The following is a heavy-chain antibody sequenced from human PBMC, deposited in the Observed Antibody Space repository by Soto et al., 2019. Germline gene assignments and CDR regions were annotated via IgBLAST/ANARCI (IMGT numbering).Heavy chain of an antibody. V-gene: IGHV4-31*03. CDR1: GASIYNGGYF. CDR3: ARSWFGHQVHWFDS. CDR2: IHNSGSP. Sequence: SETLSLTCSVSGASIYNGGYFWSWIRQSPGKGLEWIGHIHNSGSPYNNPSLKSRITINPDTSKNQFSLHLNSVTLEDTAVYYCARSWFGHQVHWFDSWGQGTLVTVSS. J-gene: IGHJ5*01. D-gene: IGHD3-16*01.